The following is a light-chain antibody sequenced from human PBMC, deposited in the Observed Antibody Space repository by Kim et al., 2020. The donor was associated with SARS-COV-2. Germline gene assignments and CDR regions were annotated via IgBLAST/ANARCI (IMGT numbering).Light chain of an antibody. CDR3: NSRDTNDIVL. CDR2: GKN. J-gene: IGLJ2*01. CDR1: SLRSYY. V-gene: IGLV3-19*01. Sequence: VALGQTVRITCQADSLRSYYATWYQQKPGQAPILLIYGKNNRPSGIPDRFSGSSSGNTASLTITGTQAGDEADYYCNSRDTNDIVLFGGGTQLTVL.